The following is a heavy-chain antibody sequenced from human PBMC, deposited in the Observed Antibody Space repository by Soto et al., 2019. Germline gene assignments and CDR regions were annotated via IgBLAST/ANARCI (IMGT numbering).Heavy chain of an antibody. CDR1: GGSTSSGGYY. CDR3: ARATKRFGELCGFDP. Sequence: PSETLSLTCTVSGGSTSSGGYYWSWIRQHPGKGLEWIGYIYYSGSTYYNPSLKSRVTISVDTSKNQFSLKLSSVTAADTAVYYCARATKRFGELCGFDPWGQGTLVTVSS. J-gene: IGHJ5*02. D-gene: IGHD3-10*01. V-gene: IGHV4-31*03. CDR2: IYYSGST.